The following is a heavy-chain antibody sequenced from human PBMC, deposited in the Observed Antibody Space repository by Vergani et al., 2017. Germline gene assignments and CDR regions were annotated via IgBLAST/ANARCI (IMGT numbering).Heavy chain of an antibody. J-gene: IGHJ4*02. V-gene: IGHV4-61*02. CDR3: ARIGPYFHDSRIDY. D-gene: IGHD3-22*01. CDR2: MYTSGHT. CDR1: GASVSRGTYY. Sequence: QVQLQESGPGLLKPSQTLSLTCTVSGASVSRGTYYWTWIRQPAGKKLEWIVRMYTSGHTIYNPSLESRVTMSVDTSKNQFSLQLSSVTAADTAVYYCARIGPYFHDSRIDYWGQGRLVTVSS.